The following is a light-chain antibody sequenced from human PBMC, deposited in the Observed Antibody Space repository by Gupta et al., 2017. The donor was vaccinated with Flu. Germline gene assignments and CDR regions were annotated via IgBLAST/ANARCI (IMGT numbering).Light chain of an antibody. V-gene: IGLV3-1*01. CDR2: QDT. J-gene: IGLJ3*02. CDR3: QAWNHNNA. CDR1: RSVDKY. Sequence: YVLPQPPSVSVSPGQTASVTCSADRSVDKYVSWYQQKPGQAHSLVIIQDTKRPSGIPERFSGSNSGNTATLTLSGTEAVDESDYYCQAWNHNNAFGGGTNLTVL.